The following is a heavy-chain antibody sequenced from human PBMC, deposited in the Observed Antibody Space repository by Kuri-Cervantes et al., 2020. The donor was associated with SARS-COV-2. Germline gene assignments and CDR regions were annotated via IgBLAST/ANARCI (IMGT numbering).Heavy chain of an antibody. D-gene: IGHD3-10*01. CDR2: IIPIFGTA. CDR1: GGTFSSYA. V-gene: IGHV1-69*05. J-gene: IGHJ4*02. Sequence: SVKVSCKASGGTFSSYAISWVRQAPGQGLEWMGGIIPIFGTANYAQKFQGRVTITTDESTSTAYMELNSLRAEDTAVYYCAKCGFGRRGYFDYWGQGTLVTVSS. CDR3: AKCGFGRRGYFDY.